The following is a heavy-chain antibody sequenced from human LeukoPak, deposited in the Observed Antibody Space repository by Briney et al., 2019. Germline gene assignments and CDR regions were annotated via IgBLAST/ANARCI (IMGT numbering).Heavy chain of an antibody. Sequence: MPSETLSLTCTVSGGSISSYYWSWIRQPPGKGLEWIGYIYYSESTNYNPSLKSRVTISVDTSKNQFSLKLSSVTAADTAVYYCARAGKLRYFDWSPFDYWGQGTLVTVSS. CDR3: ARAGKLRYFDWSPFDY. J-gene: IGHJ4*02. D-gene: IGHD3-9*01. CDR2: IYYSEST. CDR1: GGSISSYY. V-gene: IGHV4-59*01.